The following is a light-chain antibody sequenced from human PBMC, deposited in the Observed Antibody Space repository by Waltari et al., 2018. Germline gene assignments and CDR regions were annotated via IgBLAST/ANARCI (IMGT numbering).Light chain of an antibody. CDR3: SSYTTSSAPGV. CDR2: EVS. J-gene: IGLJ1*01. V-gene: IGLV2-14*01. CDR1: DSDVGAFAF. Sequence: QSALTQPASVSGSPGQSITLSCSGTDSDVGAFAFFSWYQQHPGKAPHLIIYEVSNRPSGISNRFSASKSGNTASLTISGLQAEDEADYYCSSYTTSSAPGVFGTGTRVTVL.